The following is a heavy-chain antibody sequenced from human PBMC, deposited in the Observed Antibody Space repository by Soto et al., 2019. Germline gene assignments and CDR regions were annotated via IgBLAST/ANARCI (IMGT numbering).Heavy chain of an antibody. CDR2: MNPNSGNT. CDR1: GGTFTSYD. V-gene: IGHV1-8*02. CDR3: AREKSGYYDY. D-gene: IGHD3-3*01. Sequence: TSVKVSCKACGGTFTSYDINWVRQATGQGLEWMGWMNPNSGNTGYAQKFQGKVTMTRSTSISTAYMELSSLRSEDTAVYYCAREKSGYYDYWGQGTLVTVSS. J-gene: IGHJ4*02.